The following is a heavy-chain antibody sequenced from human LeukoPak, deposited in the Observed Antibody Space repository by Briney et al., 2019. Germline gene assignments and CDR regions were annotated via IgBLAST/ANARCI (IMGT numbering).Heavy chain of an antibody. CDR2: ISSSSSTI. CDR1: GFSFSSYS. D-gene: IGHD5-24*01. J-gene: IGHJ6*02. V-gene: IGHV3-48*04. CDR3: ARVDDYHYYGMDV. Sequence: PGGSLRLSCAASGFSFSSYSMNWVRQAPGKGLEWVSYISSSSSTIYYADSVKGRFTISRDNAKNSLYLQMNSLRAEDTAMYYCARVDDYHYYGMDVWGQGTTVTVSS.